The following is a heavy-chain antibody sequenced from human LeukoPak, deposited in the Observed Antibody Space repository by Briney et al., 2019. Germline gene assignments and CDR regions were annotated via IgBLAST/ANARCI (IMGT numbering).Heavy chain of an antibody. V-gene: IGHV3-21*01. Sequence: GGSLRLSCAASGFTFTDYAMGWVRQAPEQGLEWVSSISSSSSYIYYADSVKGRFTISRDNAKNSLYLQMNSLRAEDTAVYYCARDGEDYYDSSGYYFDYWGQGTLVTVSS. D-gene: IGHD3-22*01. CDR2: ISSSSSYI. CDR1: GFTFTDYA. J-gene: IGHJ4*02. CDR3: ARDGEDYYDSSGYYFDY.